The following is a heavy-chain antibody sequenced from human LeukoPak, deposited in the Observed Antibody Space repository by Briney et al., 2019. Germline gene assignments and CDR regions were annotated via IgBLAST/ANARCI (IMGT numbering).Heavy chain of an antibody. Sequence: GGSLRLSCAASGFTFSSYEMNWVRQAPGKGLERVSYISSSGSTKYYADSVKGRFTISRDNAKNSLYLQMNSLRAEDTAVYYCARDRQWLGFDYWGQGTLVTVSS. CDR3: ARDRQWLGFDY. V-gene: IGHV3-48*03. CDR2: ISSSGSTK. J-gene: IGHJ4*02. CDR1: GFTFSSYE. D-gene: IGHD6-19*01.